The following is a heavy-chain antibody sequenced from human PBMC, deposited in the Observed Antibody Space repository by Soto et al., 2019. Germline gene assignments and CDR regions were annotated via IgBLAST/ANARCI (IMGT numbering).Heavy chain of an antibody. CDR2: IHHSGST. Sequence: SETLSLTCTAYGESFNGYYWSWIRQPPGKGLEWIGEIHHSGSTNYNPSLKSRVTFSIDTSKRQFSLKVRSVTAADTAIYFCARLVYDTRLNYMYFDFWGQGALVTVSS. CDR3: ARLVYDTRLNYMYFDF. CDR1: GESFNGYY. V-gene: IGHV4-34*01. D-gene: IGHD3-10*01. J-gene: IGHJ4*02.